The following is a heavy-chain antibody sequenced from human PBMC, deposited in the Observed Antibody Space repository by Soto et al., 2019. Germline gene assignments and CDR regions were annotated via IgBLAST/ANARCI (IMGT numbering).Heavy chain of an antibody. Sequence: QVQLVQSGAEEKKPGASVKVSCKASGYTFTSYAMHWVRQAHGQRLEWMGWINAGNGNTKYSQKFQGRVTITRDTPATTAYMELSSLRSEDTAVYYCARDRLLSAVAGTRFDYWGQGTLVTVSS. J-gene: IGHJ4*02. CDR1: GYTFTSYA. V-gene: IGHV1-3*05. CDR2: INAGNGNT. D-gene: IGHD6-19*01. CDR3: ARDRLLSAVAGTRFDY.